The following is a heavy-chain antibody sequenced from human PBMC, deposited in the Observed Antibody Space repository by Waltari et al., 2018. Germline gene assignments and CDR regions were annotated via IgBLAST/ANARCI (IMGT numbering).Heavy chain of an antibody. D-gene: IGHD6-19*01. CDR2: INTDGSFT. V-gene: IGHV3-74*01. CDR1: GFTFSSGW. J-gene: IGHJ4*02. CDR3: AAFGVGWQKAY. Sequence: EVQLVESGGGLVQPGGPLRLSCPVSGFTFSSGWMHGVRQAPGKGLVWVSRINTDGSFTGYADSVEGRFTIFKDYAKNTLYLQMNSLRAEDTAVYYCAAFGVGWQKAYWGQGTLVTVSS.